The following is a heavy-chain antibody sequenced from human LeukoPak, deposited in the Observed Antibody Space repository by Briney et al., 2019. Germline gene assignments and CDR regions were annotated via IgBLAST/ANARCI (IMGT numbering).Heavy chain of an antibody. CDR3: ARHGGSLGYFDY. J-gene: IGHJ4*02. CDR1: GGSISTYY. V-gene: IGHV4-59*08. Sequence: SETLSLSCSLSGGSISTYYWSWIWQTPGKGLQWIGYVYDSGTTNYNPSLERRVTISSDASKNVLSLNVRSVTAADTAIYYCARHGGSLGYFDYWGQGTLVTVAS. D-gene: IGHD3-16*01. CDR2: VYDSGTT.